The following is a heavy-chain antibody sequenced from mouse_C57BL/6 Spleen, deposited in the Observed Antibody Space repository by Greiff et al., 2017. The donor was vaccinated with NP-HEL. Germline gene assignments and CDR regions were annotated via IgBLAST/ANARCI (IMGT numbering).Heavy chain of an antibody. Sequence: QVQLQQPGAELVMPGASVTLSCKASGYTFTSYWMHWVKQRPGQGLEWIGEIDPSDSYTNYNQKFKGKSTLTVDKSSSTAYMQLSSLTSEDSAVYYCARGTTVVASYYFDYWGQGTTLTVSS. CDR3: ARGTTVVASYYFDY. D-gene: IGHD1-1*01. CDR1: GYTFTSYW. V-gene: IGHV1-69*01. CDR2: IDPSDSYT. J-gene: IGHJ2*01.